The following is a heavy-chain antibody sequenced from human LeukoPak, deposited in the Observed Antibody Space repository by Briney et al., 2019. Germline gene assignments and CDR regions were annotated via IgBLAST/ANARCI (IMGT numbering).Heavy chain of an antibody. Sequence: PGGSLRLSCAASGFTFNTFSMNWVRQAPGKGLEWVAYISSTRNTIYYADSVKGRFTISRDNAKNSLFLQMNSLRDEDTAVYYCAKDRGVTTRPRGYFDNWGQGTLVTVSS. CDR2: ISSTRNTI. CDR3: AKDRGVTTRPRGYFDN. D-gene: IGHD1-1*01. V-gene: IGHV3-48*02. CDR1: GFTFNTFS. J-gene: IGHJ4*02.